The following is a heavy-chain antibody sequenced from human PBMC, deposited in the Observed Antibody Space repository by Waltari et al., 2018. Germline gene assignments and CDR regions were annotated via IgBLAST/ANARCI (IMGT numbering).Heavy chain of an antibody. J-gene: IGHJ4*02. CDR2: IWFDGSDK. Sequence: QVNLVESGGGVVQPGGSLSLSCATSGSTFRNFGMHWVRQAPGKGLEWVALIWFDGSDKFYADSVRGRFTISRDNSARTLYLDMDSLRLDDTAMYYCAKDAFGNTYLDFWGQGTLVTVSS. V-gene: IGHV3-30*02. CDR3: AKDAFGNTYLDF. CDR1: GSTFRNFG. D-gene: IGHD2-2*02.